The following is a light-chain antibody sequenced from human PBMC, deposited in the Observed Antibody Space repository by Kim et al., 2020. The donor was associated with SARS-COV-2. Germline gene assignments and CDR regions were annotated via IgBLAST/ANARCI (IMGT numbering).Light chain of an antibody. Sequence: SPGESATLSCRASQSVSSSYLAWYQQKPGQAPRLLIYGASSRATGIPDRFSGSGSGTDFTLTISRLEPEEFAVYYCQQYGSSPQTFGQGTKVDIK. CDR3: QQYGSSPQT. J-gene: IGKJ1*01. V-gene: IGKV3-20*01. CDR2: GAS. CDR1: QSVSSSY.